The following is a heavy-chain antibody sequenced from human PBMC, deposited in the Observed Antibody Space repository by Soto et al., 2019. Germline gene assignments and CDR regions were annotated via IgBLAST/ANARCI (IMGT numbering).Heavy chain of an antibody. Sequence: SLRLSCAASRFSFSSYVMHCVRQAPGKGLEWVAGRSYDGSSKYYADSVKGRFTISRHNSNNTLFLQLHSLTTEDAAVYCFAQDRIALCTTGVCYYNTTHDWGQAVLVTASS. J-gene: IGHJ4*02. CDR1: RFSFSSYV. V-gene: IGHV3-30*18. CDR2: RSYDGSSK. CDR3: AQDRIALCTTGVCYYNTTHD. D-gene: IGHD2-8*01.